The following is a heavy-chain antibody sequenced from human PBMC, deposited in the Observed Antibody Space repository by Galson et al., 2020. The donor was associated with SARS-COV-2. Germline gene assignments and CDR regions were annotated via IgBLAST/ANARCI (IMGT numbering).Heavy chain of an antibody. CDR2: IIPLFGTT. CDR1: GGTFRNYA. V-gene: IGHV1-69*13. CDR3: ATGNHFNPGCFDN. J-gene: IGHJ4*02. Sequence: SVKVSCKASGGTFRNYAISWVRQAPGQGLEWMGRIIPLFGTTNYAQNFQGRVTVTADQSTSAAYMELSSLRSEDTAVYYCATGNHFNPGCFDNWGQGTLVTVSS. D-gene: IGHD3-10*01.